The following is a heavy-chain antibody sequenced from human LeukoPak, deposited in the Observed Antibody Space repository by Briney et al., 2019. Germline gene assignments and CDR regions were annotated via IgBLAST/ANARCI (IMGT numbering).Heavy chain of an antibody. CDR3: ARCLSRCNNGFDI. Sequence: PSETLSLTCAVSGASISGYYWSWIRQPPGKGLEWVGHIYYSGSTTYNPSPKRRVTISVDTSKNQFSLKLSSVTAADTAVYYCARCLSRCNNGFDIWGQGTMVTVSS. D-gene: IGHD2/OR15-2a*01. CDR1: GASISGYY. V-gene: IGHV4-59*01. J-gene: IGHJ3*02. CDR2: IYYSGST.